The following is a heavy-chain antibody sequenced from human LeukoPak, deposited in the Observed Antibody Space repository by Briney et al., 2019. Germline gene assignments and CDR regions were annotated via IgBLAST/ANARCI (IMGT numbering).Heavy chain of an antibody. J-gene: IGHJ3*02. CDR3: ARECPWYYYDSSGHDAFDI. V-gene: IGHV3-7*01. Sequence: GGSLRLSCAASGFTFSSYWMSWVRQAPGKGLEWVANIKQDGSEKYYVDSVKGRFTISRDNAKNSLYLQMNSLRAEDTAVYYCARECPWYYYDSSGHDAFDIWGQGTMVTVSS. D-gene: IGHD3-22*01. CDR1: GFTFSSYW. CDR2: IKQDGSEK.